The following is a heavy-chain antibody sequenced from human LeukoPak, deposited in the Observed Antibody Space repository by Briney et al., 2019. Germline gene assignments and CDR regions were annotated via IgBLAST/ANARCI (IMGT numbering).Heavy chain of an antibody. D-gene: IGHD3-22*01. CDR3: ASTPPTEDSSGYYYPRFEY. CDR1: GGSIGSYY. CDR2: IYTSGST. Sequence: PSETLSLTCTVSGGSIGSYYWSWIRQPAGKGLEWIGRIYTSGSTNYNPSLKSRVTMSVDTSKNQFSLKLSSVTAADTAVYYCASTPPTEDSSGYYYPRFEYWGQGTLVTVSS. V-gene: IGHV4-4*07. J-gene: IGHJ4*02.